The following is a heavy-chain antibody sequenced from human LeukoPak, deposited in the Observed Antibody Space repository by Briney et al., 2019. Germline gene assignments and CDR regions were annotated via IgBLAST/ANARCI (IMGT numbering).Heavy chain of an antibody. CDR2: ISWSGGSI. D-gene: IGHD6-13*01. CDR3: ANDILPTSIAASGTFDY. V-gene: IGHV3-9*01. CDR1: GFTFGSYA. Sequence: GGSLRLSCAASGFTFGSYAMSWVRQAPGKGLEWVSGISWSGGSIDYADSVKGRFTISRDNAKNSLYLQMNRLRAEDTAVYYCANDILPTSIAASGTFDYWGQGTLVTVSS. J-gene: IGHJ4*02.